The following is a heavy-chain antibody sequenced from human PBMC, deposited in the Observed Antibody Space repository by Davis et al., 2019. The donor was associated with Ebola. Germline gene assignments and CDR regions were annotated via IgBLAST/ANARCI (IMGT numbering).Heavy chain of an antibody. J-gene: IGHJ3*02. Sequence: ASVKVSCKVSGYTLAELSMHWVRQAPGKGLEWMGGFDPEDGETIYAQKFQGRVTMTEDTSTDTAYMELSSLRSEDTAVYYCATDSSAPSGSYPSRLTSVLLDIWGQGTMVTVSS. CDR2: FDPEDGET. CDR3: ATDSSAPSGSYPSRLTSVLLDI. CDR1: GYTLAELS. V-gene: IGHV1-24*01. D-gene: IGHD1-26*01.